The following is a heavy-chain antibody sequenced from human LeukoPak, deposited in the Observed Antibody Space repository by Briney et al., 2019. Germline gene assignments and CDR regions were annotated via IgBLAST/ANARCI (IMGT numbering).Heavy chain of an antibody. CDR1: GGSFSGDY. Sequence: SETLSLTCAVYGGSFSGDYWSWIRQPPGKGLEWIGESNHSGNTNYNPSLKSRVTISVDTSKNQFSLKLSSVTAADTAVYYCARDPCGGDCYSHWFDPWGQGTLVTVSS. V-gene: IGHV4-34*01. CDR2: SNHSGNT. J-gene: IGHJ5*02. CDR3: ARDPCGGDCYSHWFDP. D-gene: IGHD2-21*02.